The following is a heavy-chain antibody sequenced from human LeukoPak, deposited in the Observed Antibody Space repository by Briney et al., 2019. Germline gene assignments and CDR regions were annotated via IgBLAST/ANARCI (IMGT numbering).Heavy chain of an antibody. CDR1: GFTFSSFG. CDR2: IRYDGSNK. D-gene: IGHD5-18*01. CDR3: AKDSGYSYNFDY. Sequence: GGSLRLSCAASGFTFSSFGMHWVRQAPCKGLEWVAFIRYDGSNKYYADSVKGRFTISRDNSKNTLYLQMNSLRAEDTAVYYCAKDSGYSYNFDYWGQGTLVTVSS. V-gene: IGHV3-30*02. J-gene: IGHJ4*02.